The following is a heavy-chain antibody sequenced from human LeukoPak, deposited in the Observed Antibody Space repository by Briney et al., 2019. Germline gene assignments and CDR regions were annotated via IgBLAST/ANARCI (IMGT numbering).Heavy chain of an antibody. D-gene: IGHD1-1*01. Sequence: ASVKVSCKASGYTFTSYDINWVRQATGQGLEWVGWINPNSGGTNYAQKFQGRVTMTRDTSISTAYMEVSRLTSDDTAVYYCARSETGTTLYYYYMDVWGKGTTVTVSS. V-gene: IGHV1-2*02. CDR2: INPNSGGT. CDR3: ARSETGTTLYYYYMDV. CDR1: GYTFTSYD. J-gene: IGHJ6*03.